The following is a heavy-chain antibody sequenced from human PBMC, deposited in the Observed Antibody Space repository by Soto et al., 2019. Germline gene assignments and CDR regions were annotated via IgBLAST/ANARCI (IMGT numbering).Heavy chain of an antibody. D-gene: IGHD4-4*01. CDR3: ARTYCTTTACQAHGIDV. V-gene: IGHV4-30-4*02. CDR2: IYYSGST. J-gene: IGHJ6*02. Sequence: TSETLSLTCTVSGGSISSGDYYWSWIRQPPGKGLEWIGYIYYSGSTYYNPPLKSRITISVDTSGNQFSLKLSSVTAADTAVYFCARTYCTTTACQAHGIDVWGQGTTVTVSS. CDR1: GGSISSGDYY.